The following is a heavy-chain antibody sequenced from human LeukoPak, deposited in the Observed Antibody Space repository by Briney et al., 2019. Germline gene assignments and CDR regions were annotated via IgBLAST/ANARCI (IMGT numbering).Heavy chain of an antibody. CDR3: AKDIWGIAVAGSPLLGGGNWFDP. CDR1: GFTFSSYS. CDR2: ISSSSSYI. V-gene: IGHV3-21*04. Sequence: PGGSLRLSCAASGFTFSSYSMNWVRQAPGKGLEWVSSISSSSSYIYYADSVKGRFTISRDNAKNSLYLQMNSLRAEDTALYYCAKDIWGIAVAGSPLLGGGNWFDPWGQGTLVTVSS. J-gene: IGHJ5*02. D-gene: IGHD6-19*01.